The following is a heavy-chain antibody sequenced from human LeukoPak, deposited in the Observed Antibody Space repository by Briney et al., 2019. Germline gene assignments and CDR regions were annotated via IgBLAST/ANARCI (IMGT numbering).Heavy chain of an antibody. J-gene: IGHJ4*02. CDR1: GFTVSSNY. CDR2: IYSGGST. D-gene: IGHD1-26*01. Sequence: GGSLRLSCAASGFTVSSNYMSWVRQAPGKGLEWVSVIYSGGSTYYADSVKGRFTISRDNSKNTLYLQMNSLGAEDTAVYYCARDRVGATGYWGQGALVTVSS. V-gene: IGHV3-53*01. CDR3: ARDRVGATGY.